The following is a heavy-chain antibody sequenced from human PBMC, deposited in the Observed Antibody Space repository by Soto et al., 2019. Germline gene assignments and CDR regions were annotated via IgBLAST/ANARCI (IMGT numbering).Heavy chain of an antibody. CDR1: GYSLTSYW. D-gene: IGHD2-2*02. CDR2: INPSDSYT. J-gene: IGHJ4*02. Sequence: GESLKISCQGSGYSLTSYWIGWVRQMPGKGLEWVGRINPSDSYTTYSPSFQGHVTISADKSFSTAYLQWSGLKASDTAMYYCARLGYCTGTSCYTFDSWGQGTLVTVSS. CDR3: ARLGYCTGTSCYTFDS. V-gene: IGHV5-10-1*01.